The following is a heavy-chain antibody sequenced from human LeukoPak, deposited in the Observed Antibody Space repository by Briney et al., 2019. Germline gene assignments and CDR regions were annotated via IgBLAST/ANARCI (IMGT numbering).Heavy chain of an antibody. J-gene: IGHJ4*02. CDR1: GGSISSGGYY. Sequence: SETLSPTCTVSGGSISSGGYYWSWIRQHPGKGLEWIGYIYYSGSTYYNPSLKSRVTISVDTSKNQFSLKLSSVTAADTAVYYRARVCYYYDSSGRLYYFDYWGQGTLVTVSS. V-gene: IGHV4-31*03. CDR2: IYYSGST. D-gene: IGHD3-22*01. CDR3: ARVCYYYDSSGRLYYFDY.